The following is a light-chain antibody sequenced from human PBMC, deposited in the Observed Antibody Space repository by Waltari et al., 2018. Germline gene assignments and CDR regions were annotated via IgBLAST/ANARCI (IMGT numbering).Light chain of an antibody. CDR3: QVWDYATDHVV. J-gene: IGLJ3*02. Sequence: YVLTQPPSVSVAPGPTATIAWGGNHIGGKSVHWYQQKPRQAPVLVVYDDSDRPSGIPERLSGSNSGNTATLTISRVEVGDEADYYCQVWDYATDHVVFGGGTKLTVL. CDR1: HIGGKS. V-gene: IGLV3-21*02. CDR2: DDS.